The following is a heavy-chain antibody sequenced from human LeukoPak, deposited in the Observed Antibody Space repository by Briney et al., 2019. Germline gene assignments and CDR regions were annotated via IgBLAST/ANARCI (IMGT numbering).Heavy chain of an antibody. Sequence: GGTLRLSCTASGFTFGDYAMSWFRQATGKGLEWVGFIRSKAYGGTTEYAASVKGRFTISRDDSKSIAYLQMNSLKTEDTAVYYCTRNYDFWSGYLFDYWGQGTLVTVSS. D-gene: IGHD3-3*01. CDR1: GFTFGDYA. CDR3: TRNYDFWSGYLFDY. CDR2: IRSKAYGGTT. V-gene: IGHV3-49*03. J-gene: IGHJ4*02.